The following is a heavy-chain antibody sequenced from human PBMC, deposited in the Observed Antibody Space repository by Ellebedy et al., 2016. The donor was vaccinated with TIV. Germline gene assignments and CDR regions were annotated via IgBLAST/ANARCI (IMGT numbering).Heavy chain of an antibody. V-gene: IGHV4-34*01. Sequence: SETLSLXXAVYGGSLSGYSWNWISQPPGRGLEWIGEISHNGNTNYKPSLKSRVTISVDTSRNQFTLNLTSVTAADTAVYYCARVRPINLLYSSSSYWFGPWGQGTLVTVSS. CDR1: GGSLSGYS. J-gene: IGHJ5*02. CDR2: ISHNGNT. CDR3: ARVRPINLLYSSSSYWFGP. D-gene: IGHD6-6*01.